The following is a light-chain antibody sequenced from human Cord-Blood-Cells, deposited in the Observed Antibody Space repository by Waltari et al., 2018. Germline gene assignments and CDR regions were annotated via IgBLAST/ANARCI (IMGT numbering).Light chain of an antibody. CDR3: QQYDNLPPLT. J-gene: IGKJ4*01. CDR1: PDISNY. CDR2: DAS. Sequence: DIQMTQSSSSLSASVGDRVTITCQASPDISNYLNWYQQKPGKAPKLLIYDASNLETGVPSRFSGSGSGTDFTFTISSLQPEDIATYYCQQYDNLPPLTFGGGTKVEIK. V-gene: IGKV1-33*01.